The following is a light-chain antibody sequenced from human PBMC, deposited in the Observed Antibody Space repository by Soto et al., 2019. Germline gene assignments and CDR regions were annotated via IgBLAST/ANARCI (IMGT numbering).Light chain of an antibody. V-gene: IGLV2-14*01. CDR1: SSDIGGYDY. CDR2: DVN. J-gene: IGLJ2*01. CDR3: TSYASGSSHVV. Sequence: QSALTQPASVSGSPGQSITFSCTGTSSDIGGYDYVSWYQRHPGKAPKLIIYDVNNRPSGVSNRFSGSKSGNTASLTISGLQAEDEADYYCTSYASGSSHVVFGGGTKLTVL.